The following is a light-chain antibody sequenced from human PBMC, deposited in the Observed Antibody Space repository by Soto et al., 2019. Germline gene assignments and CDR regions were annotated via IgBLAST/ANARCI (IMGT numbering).Light chain of an antibody. CDR3: QQYNDWAPFT. J-gene: IGKJ3*01. Sequence: EIVMTQSPATLSVSPGGSATLSCRASQRINKNLAWYQQRPGQAPRLLIYGASTKATGIPARFSGRGSGTDFTLTISSLQSADVAAYYCQQYNDWAPFTFGPGTKVDIK. V-gene: IGKV3-15*01. CDR1: QRINKN. CDR2: GAS.